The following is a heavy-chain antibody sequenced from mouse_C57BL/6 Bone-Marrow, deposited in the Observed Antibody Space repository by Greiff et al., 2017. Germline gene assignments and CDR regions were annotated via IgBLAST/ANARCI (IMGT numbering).Heavy chain of an antibody. J-gene: IGHJ1*03. CDR2: ILPGSGST. Sequence: VQLQESGAELMKPGASVKLSCKATGYTFTGYWIEWVKQRPGHGLEWIGEILPGSGSTNCNEKFKGKATFTADTSSNTAYMQLSSLTTEDSAIYYCAREYYGGIYHHWYLDVWGTGTTVTVSS. V-gene: IGHV1-9*01. CDR3: AREYYGGIYHHWYLDV. D-gene: IGHD1-1*01. CDR1: GYTFTGYW.